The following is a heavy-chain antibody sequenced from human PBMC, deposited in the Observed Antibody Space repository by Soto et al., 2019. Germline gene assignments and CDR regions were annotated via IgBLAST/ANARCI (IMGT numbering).Heavy chain of an antibody. J-gene: IGHJ4*01. CDR3: TDPGTADFDS. CDR1: GDSFSSNTV. Sequence: PSDTLSLTGAVSGDSFSSNTVWTWVLQPPRKGLEWIGEIYHSGTTNYNPSLKGRVNISGDRSKNLLSLSLTSVTAANTPVYYCTDPGTADFDSLCHGTPLTVSS. D-gene: IGHD1-7*01. V-gene: IGHV4-4*02. CDR2: IYHSGTT.